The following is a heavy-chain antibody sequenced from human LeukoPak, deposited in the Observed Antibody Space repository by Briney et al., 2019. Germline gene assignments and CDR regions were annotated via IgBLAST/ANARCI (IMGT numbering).Heavy chain of an antibody. Sequence: PSETLSLTCAVYGGSFSGYYWSWIRQPPGKGLEWIGEINHSGSTNYNPSLKSRVTISVDTSKNQCSLKLSSVTAADTAVYYCARVLGIVVVTAIANWFDPWGREPWSPSPQ. V-gene: IGHV4-34*01. CDR2: INHSGST. D-gene: IGHD2-21*02. J-gene: IGHJ5*02. CDR3: ARVLGIVVVTAIANWFDP. CDR1: GGSFSGYY.